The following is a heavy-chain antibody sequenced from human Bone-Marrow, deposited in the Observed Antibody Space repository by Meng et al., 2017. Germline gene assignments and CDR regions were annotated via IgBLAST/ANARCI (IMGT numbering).Heavy chain of an antibody. D-gene: IGHD1-26*01. J-gene: IGHJ5*02. CDR1: GGAFSSGGYY. Sequence: QVQLKGSGHGQVKPSQTLSINCTVSGGAFSSGGYYWNWIRQHPGKGLEWIGYIYYSGSTYYNPSLKSRITISVDTSKNHFSLKLSSVTAADTAVYYCASLYGVVGASWFDHWGQGTLVTVSS. CDR3: ASLYGVVGASWFDH. CDR2: IYYSGST. V-gene: IGHV4-31*03.